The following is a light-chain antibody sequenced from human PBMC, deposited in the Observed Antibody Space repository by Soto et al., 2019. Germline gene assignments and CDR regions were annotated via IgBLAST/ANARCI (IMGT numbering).Light chain of an antibody. CDR2: GAS. J-gene: IGKJ4*01. CDR3: QQYGSSPRLT. CDR1: QSVSSSY. V-gene: IGKV3-20*01. Sequence: EIVLTQSPGTLSLSPGERATLSCRASQSVSSSYLAWYQQKPGQAPRLLIYGASSRATGIPDRFSGSGSATDFTLPISRLEPEAFAVYYCQQYGSSPRLTFGGGTKVEIK.